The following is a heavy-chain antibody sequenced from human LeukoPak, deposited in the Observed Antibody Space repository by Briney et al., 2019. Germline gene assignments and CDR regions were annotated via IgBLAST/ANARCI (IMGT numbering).Heavy chain of an antibody. CDR3: ARDRGGSYANAFDI. V-gene: IGHV3-7*01. D-gene: IGHD1-26*01. Sequence: GGSLRLSCVGSGFTFSYYWVTWVRQAPGKGLEWVANIKPDGSAQYYADSVRGRFTISRDSAKNSVFLQMNSLRAEDTAVYYCARDRGGSYANAFDIWGQGTMVTVSS. CDR2: IKPDGSAQ. CDR1: GFTFSYYW. J-gene: IGHJ3*02.